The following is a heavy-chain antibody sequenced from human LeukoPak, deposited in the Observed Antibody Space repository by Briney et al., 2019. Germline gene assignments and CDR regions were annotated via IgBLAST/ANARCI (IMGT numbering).Heavy chain of an antibody. CDR3: ARTTTKYNTYDY. J-gene: IGHJ4*02. Sequence: SETLSLTCTVSDGSISIYYWSWIRQPPGKGLEWIGYIYYSGSTDYNPSLKSRVTISVDTSKNQFSLKLNSMTAADTAVYYCARTTTKYNTYDYWGQGTLLTVSS. CDR2: IYYSGST. V-gene: IGHV4-59*01. CDR1: DGSISIYY. D-gene: IGHD4-17*01.